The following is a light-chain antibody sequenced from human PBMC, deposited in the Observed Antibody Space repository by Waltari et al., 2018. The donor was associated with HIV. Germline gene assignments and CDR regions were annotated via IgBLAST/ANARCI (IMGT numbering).Light chain of an antibody. V-gene: IGLV2-23*02. CDR2: EVS. CDR3: SSGTTRGSHV. Sequence: QSALTQPASLSGSPGQSITISCTGAGSDIGYSGLVSWYQQYPGKVPKLMIYEVSKRTSGFSSRFSASKAGNDASLTISDLRTFDEAVYYCSSGTTRGSHVFGSGTKVTV. CDR1: GSDIGYSGL. J-gene: IGLJ1*01.